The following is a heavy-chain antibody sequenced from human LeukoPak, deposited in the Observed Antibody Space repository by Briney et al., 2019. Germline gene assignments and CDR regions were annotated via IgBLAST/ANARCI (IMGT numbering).Heavy chain of an antibody. Sequence: GGSLRLSCAASGFTFSSYGMHWVRQAPGKGLEWMAVIWYDGSNKYYADSVKGRFTISRDNSKNTLYLQMNSLRAEDTAVYYCARDPGTGTTSSPVDYWGQGTLVTVSS. CDR2: IWYDGSNK. J-gene: IGHJ4*02. D-gene: IGHD1-7*01. V-gene: IGHV3-33*01. CDR3: ARDPGTGTTSSPVDY. CDR1: GFTFSSYG.